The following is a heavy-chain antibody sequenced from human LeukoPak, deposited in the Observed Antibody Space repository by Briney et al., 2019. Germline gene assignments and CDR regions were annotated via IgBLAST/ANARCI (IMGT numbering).Heavy chain of an antibody. V-gene: IGHV4-30-4*08. J-gene: IGHJ3*02. CDR3: ARVVPAAIGAFDI. CDR2: IYYSGST. CDR1: GGSISSGDYY. D-gene: IGHD2-2*02. Sequence: SETLSLTCTVSGGSISSGDYYWSWIRQPPGKGLEWIGYIYYSGSTYYNPSLKSRVTISVDTSKNQLSLKLSSVTAADTAVYYCARVVPAAIGAFDIWGQGTMVTVTS.